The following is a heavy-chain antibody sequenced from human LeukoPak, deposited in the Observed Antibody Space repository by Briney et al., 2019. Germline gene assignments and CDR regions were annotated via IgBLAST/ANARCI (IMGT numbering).Heavy chain of an antibody. V-gene: IGHV4-34*01. Sequence: SETLSLTCAVYGGSFSGYYWSWLRQPPGKGLEWIGEINHSGSTNYNPSLKSRVTISVDTSKNQFSLKLSSVTAADTAVYYCARDGIAVAGFDYWGQGTLVTVSS. D-gene: IGHD6-19*01. CDR3: ARDGIAVAGFDY. CDR2: INHSGST. J-gene: IGHJ4*02. CDR1: GGSFSGYY.